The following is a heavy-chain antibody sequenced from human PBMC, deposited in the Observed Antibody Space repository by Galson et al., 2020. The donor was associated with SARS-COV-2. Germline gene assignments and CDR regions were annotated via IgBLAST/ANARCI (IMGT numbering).Heavy chain of an antibody. J-gene: IGHJ4*02. Sequence: GGSLRLSCAASGFTFSNAWMSWVRQAPGKGLEWVGRIKSKTDGGTTDYAAPVKGRFTISRDDSKNTLYLQMNSLKTEDTAVYYCTTELLRYFDWPPDSVRLGYWGQGTLVTVSS. CDR3: TTELLRYFDWPPDSVRLGY. CDR1: GFTFSNAW. V-gene: IGHV3-15*01. D-gene: IGHD3-9*01. CDR2: IKSKTDGGTT.